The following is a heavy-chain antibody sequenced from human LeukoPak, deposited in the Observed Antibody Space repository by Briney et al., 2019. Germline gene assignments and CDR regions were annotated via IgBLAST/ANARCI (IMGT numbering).Heavy chain of an antibody. V-gene: IGHV4-38-2*02. CDR2: IYHSGRT. D-gene: IGHD6-19*01. CDR3: ARHLTSSGWYDYYYYYMDV. J-gene: IGHJ6*03. CDR1: GYSISSGYY. Sequence: SETLSLTCTVSGYSISSGYYWGWLRQPPGKGLEWIGSIYHSGRTFYNPSLKSRVTISVDTSKNQFSLKLSSVTAADTAVYYCARHLTSSGWYDYYYYYMDVWGKGTTVTGSS.